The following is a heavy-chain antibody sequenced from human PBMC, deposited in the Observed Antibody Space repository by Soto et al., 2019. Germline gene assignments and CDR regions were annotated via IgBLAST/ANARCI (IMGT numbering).Heavy chain of an antibody. CDR3: TRGSSFRGDFDI. CDR2: IYHAGSP. Sequence: SETLSLTCGVSGGSVMSSYWWTWVRQSPGKGLEWIGEIYHAGSPDYNPSFQSRVTISLDKSKNTFSLTLTSMTAADAALYYCTRGSSFRGDFDIWGQVTTVTVSS. CDR1: GGSVMSSYW. D-gene: IGHD2-21*01. V-gene: IGHV4-4*02. J-gene: IGHJ3*02.